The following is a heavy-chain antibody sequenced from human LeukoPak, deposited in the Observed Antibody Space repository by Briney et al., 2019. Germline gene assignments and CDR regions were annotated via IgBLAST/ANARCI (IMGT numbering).Heavy chain of an antibody. Sequence: PGGPLRLSCAASGFTVSTNYMSWVRQAPGKGLEWVSVIYSGGRTYYADSVKGRFTISRDNSKNTLYLQMNSLRAEDTAMYYCARESNSGYYLSYWGQGTLVTVSS. CDR2: IYSGGRT. D-gene: IGHD3-22*01. V-gene: IGHV3-66*01. CDR1: GFTVSTNY. J-gene: IGHJ4*02. CDR3: ARESNSGYYLSY.